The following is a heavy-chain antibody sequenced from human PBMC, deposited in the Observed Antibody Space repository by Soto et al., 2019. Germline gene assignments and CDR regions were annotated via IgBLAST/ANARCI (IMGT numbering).Heavy chain of an antibody. CDR3: ARHGYNYGGGYFDY. Sequence: GASLRLSYEDSGVTVSSNYLCWVRQAPGKGLEWVSVIYSGGSTYYADSVKGRFTISRDNSKNTLYLQMNSLRAEDTAVYYCARHGYNYGGGYFDYWGQGT. V-gene: IGHV3-66*04. D-gene: IGHD5-18*01. CDR2: IYSGGST. CDR1: GVTVSSNY. J-gene: IGHJ4*02.